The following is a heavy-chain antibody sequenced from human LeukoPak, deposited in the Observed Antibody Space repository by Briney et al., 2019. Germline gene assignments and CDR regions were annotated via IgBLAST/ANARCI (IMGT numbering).Heavy chain of an antibody. V-gene: IGHV1-46*01. CDR1: GYTFTSYY. CDR2: INPSGGST. CDR3: ARGATQEDYYMDV. Sequence: ASVKVSCKASGYTFTSYYMHWVRQAPGQGLEWMGIINPSGGSTSYAQKFQGRVTMTRDMSTSTVYMELSSLRPEDTAVYYCARGATQEDYYMDVWGKGTTVTVSS. J-gene: IGHJ6*03. D-gene: IGHD5-12*01.